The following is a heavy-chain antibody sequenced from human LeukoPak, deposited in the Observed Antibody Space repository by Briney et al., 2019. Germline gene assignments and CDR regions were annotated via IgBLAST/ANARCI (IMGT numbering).Heavy chain of an antibody. CDR1: GFTFRNYY. D-gene: IGHD2-8*01. CDR3: ARSSNGVYIQ. J-gene: IGHJ4*02. CDR2: ISGDGSSI. Sequence: GGSLRLSCVASGFTFRNYYMHWVRQVPGKGLVWVSRISGDGSSIFCADPVKGRFTISRDNAKNSLYVQMNSLRADDSAVYYCARSSNGVYIQWGQGTLVTVSS. V-gene: IGHV3-74*01.